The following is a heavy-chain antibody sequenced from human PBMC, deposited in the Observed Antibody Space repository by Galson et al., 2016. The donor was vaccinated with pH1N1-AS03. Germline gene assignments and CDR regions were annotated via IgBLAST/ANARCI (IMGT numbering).Heavy chain of an antibody. J-gene: IGHJ5*02. CDR2: ISASGGST. CDR1: GFTFTTCA. D-gene: IGHD6-19*01. Sequence: SLRLSCAASGFTFTTCAMTWVRQAPGKGLEWVSTISASGGSTFYADSVKGRFTISRDNSKNTLYLQMNSLRAEDAAVYYCAKDLTAVAGKWLDWFDPWGQGTLVTVSS. V-gene: IGHV3-23*01. CDR3: AKDLTAVAGKWLDWFDP.